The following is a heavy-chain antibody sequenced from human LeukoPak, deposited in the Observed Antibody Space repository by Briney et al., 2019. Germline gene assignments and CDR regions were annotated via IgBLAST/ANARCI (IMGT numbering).Heavy chain of an antibody. CDR2: IYYSGRT. CDR1: GDSISSYY. CDR3: ATHLITPVGLVWLDP. V-gene: IGHV4-59*08. Sequence: SETLSLTCTVSGDSISSYYWSWIRQPPGKGLEWIGYIYYSGRTIYNPSLKSRVTISVDTSKNQFSLKLTSVTAAATAVYYCATHLITPVGLVWLDPWGQGTLVTASS. J-gene: IGHJ5*02. D-gene: IGHD2-2*01.